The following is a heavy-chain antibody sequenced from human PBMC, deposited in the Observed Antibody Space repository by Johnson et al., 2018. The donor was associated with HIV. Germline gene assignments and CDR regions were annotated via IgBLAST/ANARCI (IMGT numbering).Heavy chain of an antibody. D-gene: IGHD3-22*01. V-gene: IGHV3-30*03. CDR2: TSYDGRNK. Sequence: QVQLVESGGGVVQPGGSLRLSCAASGFTFNTYGMDWVRQAPGKGLEWVAVTSYDGRNKYYADSVKGRFTIARDNSKNTLYLQMNSLRAEDTGVYYCARGPRTYYYDSSGHDEAFDIWGQGTMVTFSS. J-gene: IGHJ3*02. CDR3: ARGPRTYYYDSSGHDEAFDI. CDR1: GFTFNTYG.